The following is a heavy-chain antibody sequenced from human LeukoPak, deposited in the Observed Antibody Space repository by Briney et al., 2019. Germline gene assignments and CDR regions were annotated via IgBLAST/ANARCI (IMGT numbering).Heavy chain of an antibody. D-gene: IGHD3-10*01. Sequence: GGSLRLSCAASGFTFSSYAMHWVRQAPGKGLESVAVISYDGSNKYYADSVKGRFTISRDNSKNTLYLQMNSLRAEDTAVYYCARDRVWFGELGDYWGQGTLVTVSS. CDR2: ISYDGSNK. CDR1: GFTFSSYA. V-gene: IGHV3-30-3*01. CDR3: ARDRVWFGELGDY. J-gene: IGHJ4*02.